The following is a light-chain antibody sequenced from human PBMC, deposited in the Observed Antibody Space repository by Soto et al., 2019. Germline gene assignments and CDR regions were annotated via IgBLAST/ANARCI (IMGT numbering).Light chain of an antibody. CDR2: DVT. CDR1: SSDVGGYNY. CDR3: CSYAGSSYYV. Sequence: QSVLTHPLSVSGSPGHAVSISCTGTSSDVGGYNYVSWYQQHPGKAPKLIIYDVTKRPSGVPDRFSGSSSGNTASLTISGLQAEDEADYFCCSYAGSSYYVFGTGTKVTVL. J-gene: IGLJ1*01. V-gene: IGLV2-11*01.